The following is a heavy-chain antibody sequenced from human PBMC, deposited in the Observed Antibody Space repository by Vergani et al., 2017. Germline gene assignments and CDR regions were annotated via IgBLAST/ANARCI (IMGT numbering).Heavy chain of an antibody. CDR1: GFTFSSYS. V-gene: IGHV3-21*01. CDR3: ARDPTSLGATTKLPDY. CDR2: ISSSSSYI. Sequence: EVQLVESGGGLVKPGGSLRLSCAASGFTFSSYSMNWVRQAPGKGLEWVSSISSSSSYIYYADSVKGRFTISRDNAKNSLYLQMNSLRAEDTAVYYCARDPTSLGATTKLPDYWGQGTLVTVSS. J-gene: IGHJ4*02. D-gene: IGHD1-26*01.